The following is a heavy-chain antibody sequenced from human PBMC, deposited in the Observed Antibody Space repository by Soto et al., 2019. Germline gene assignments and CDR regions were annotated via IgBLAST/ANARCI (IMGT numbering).Heavy chain of an antibody. J-gene: IGHJ3*02. CDR1: GFTFSSYW. D-gene: IGHD6-13*01. Sequence: GGSLRLSCAASGFTFSSYWMSWVRQAPGKGLEWVANIKQDGSEKYYVDSVKGRFTISRDNAKNTLYLQMNSLRAEDTAVYYCARSPGYSRAPDAFDIWGQGTMVTVSS. V-gene: IGHV3-7*01. CDR3: ARSPGYSRAPDAFDI. CDR2: IKQDGSEK.